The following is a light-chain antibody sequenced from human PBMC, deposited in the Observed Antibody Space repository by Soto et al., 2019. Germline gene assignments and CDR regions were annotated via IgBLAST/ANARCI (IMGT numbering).Light chain of an antibody. CDR3: QQCYSNPWT. V-gene: IGKV3-15*01. J-gene: IGKJ1*01. Sequence: PTNMTKSPAELAALSCRASQSVSSNLVWYQQKPGQAPRLLIYGASSRDTGIPARFSGSGSGTEFTLSLSSLQSEDFAAYYCQQCYSNPWTFGQGTKVDIK. CDR2: GAS. CDR1: QSVSSN.